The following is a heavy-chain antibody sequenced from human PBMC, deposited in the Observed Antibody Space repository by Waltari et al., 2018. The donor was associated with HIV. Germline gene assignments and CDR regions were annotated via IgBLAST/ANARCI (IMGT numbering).Heavy chain of an antibody. J-gene: IGHJ4*02. CDR1: AYTFTTYT. Sequence: QLQLVQSGAAVKEPASSLKVSCKASAYTFTTYTFNWLRQATGQGLEWMGWMSPNSGSTGYAQQFQGRVTMTRNTSINTVYMELSSLRSEDTAVYYCARGPPNWGFDYWGQGTLVSVSS. CDR3: ARGPPNWGFDY. D-gene: IGHD7-27*01. CDR2: MSPNSGST. V-gene: IGHV1-8*01.